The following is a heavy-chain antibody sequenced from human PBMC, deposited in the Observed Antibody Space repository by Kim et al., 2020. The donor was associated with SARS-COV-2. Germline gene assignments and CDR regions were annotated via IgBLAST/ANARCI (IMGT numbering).Heavy chain of an antibody. CDR3: ARQGDRGFLAR. D-gene: IGHD2-21*01. CDR2: IYYSGST. J-gene: IGHJ4*02. V-gene: IGHV4-59*08. Sequence: SETLSLTCTVSGGSISSYYWSWIRQPPGKGLEWIGYIYYSGSTNYNPSLKSRVTISVDTSKNQFSLKLSSVTAADTAVYYCARQGDRGFLARWGQGTLVTVSS. CDR1: GGSISSYY.